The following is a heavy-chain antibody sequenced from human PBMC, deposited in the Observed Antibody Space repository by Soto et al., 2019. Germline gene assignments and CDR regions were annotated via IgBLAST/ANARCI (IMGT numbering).Heavy chain of an antibody. Sequence: QVQLVESGGGVVQPGRSLRLSCAASGFTFSSYAMHWVRQAPGKGLEWVAVISYDGSNKYYADSVKGRFTISRDNSKNTLYQQMNSLRAEDTAVYYCARPLWRDDYNWGYFDLWGRGTLVTVSS. CDR3: ARPLWRDDYNWGYFDL. CDR1: GFTFSSYA. V-gene: IGHV3-30-3*01. CDR2: ISYDGSNK. D-gene: IGHD4-4*01. J-gene: IGHJ2*01.